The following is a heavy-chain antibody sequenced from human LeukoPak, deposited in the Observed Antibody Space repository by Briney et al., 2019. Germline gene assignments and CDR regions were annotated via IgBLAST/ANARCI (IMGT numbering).Heavy chain of an antibody. D-gene: IGHD6-19*01. CDR1: GFTFSSYS. Sequence: GGSLRLSCAASGFTFSSYSVNWVRQAPGKGLEWVSSISSSSSYIYYADSVKGRFTISRDNAKNSLYLQMNSLRAEDTAVYYCARDRGRIAVAGSFDYWGQGTLVTVSS. CDR3: ARDRGRIAVAGSFDY. V-gene: IGHV3-21*01. CDR2: ISSSSSYI. J-gene: IGHJ4*02.